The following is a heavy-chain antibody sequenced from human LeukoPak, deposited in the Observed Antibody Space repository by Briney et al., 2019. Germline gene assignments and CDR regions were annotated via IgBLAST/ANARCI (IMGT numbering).Heavy chain of an antibody. CDR2: IGTAGDT. J-gene: IGHJ4*02. Sequence: GGSLRLSCAASGFTFDRYDMHWVRQATGKGLEWVSAIGTAGDTYYPDSVKGRFTISRDNSRNTLFLQMNSLRAEDTAVYYCARAAYDSSGYLTLWGQGTLVTVSS. D-gene: IGHD3-22*01. CDR1: GFTFDRYD. CDR3: ARAAYDSSGYLTL. V-gene: IGHV3-13*01.